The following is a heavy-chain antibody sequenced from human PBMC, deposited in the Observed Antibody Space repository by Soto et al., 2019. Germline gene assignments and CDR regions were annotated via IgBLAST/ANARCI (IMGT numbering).Heavy chain of an antibody. CDR3: ARLRVVVPAIPFGDFDI. V-gene: IGHV5-51*01. J-gene: IGHJ3*02. CDR2: IYPGDSDT. CDR1: GYSFTSYW. D-gene: IGHD2-21*02. Sequence: GESLKISCKGSGYSFTSYWIGWVRQMPGKGLEWMGIIYPGDSDTRYSPSFQGQVTISADKSISTAYLQWSSLKASDTAMYYCARLRVVVPAIPFGDFDIWGQGTMVTVS.